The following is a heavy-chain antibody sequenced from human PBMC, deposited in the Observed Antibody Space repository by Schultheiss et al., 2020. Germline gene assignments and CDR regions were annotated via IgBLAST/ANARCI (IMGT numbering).Heavy chain of an antibody. D-gene: IGHD2-2*01. CDR3: TTDGTTAANYYYYGMDV. V-gene: IGHV3-7*03. CDR1: GFTFSSYA. J-gene: IGHJ6*02. Sequence: WGSLRLSCAASGFTFSSYAMSWVRQAPGKGLEWVANIKQDGSEKYYVDSVKGRFTTSRDNAKNSLYLQMNSLKTEDTAVYYCTTDGTTAANYYYYGMDVWGQGTTVTVSS. CDR2: IKQDGSEK.